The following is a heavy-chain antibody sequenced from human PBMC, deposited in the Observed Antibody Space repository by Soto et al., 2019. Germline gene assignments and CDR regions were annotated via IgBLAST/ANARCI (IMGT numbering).Heavy chain of an antibody. CDR3: TKGATSPFDS. J-gene: IGHJ4*02. CDR1: GFTFSSYS. Sequence: GGSLRLSCAASGFTFSSYSMSWVRQAPGKGLEWVSGFRTGGDDGTTYYADSVKGRFTISRDNSKNTLFLQMNSLRASDTAIYYCTKGATSPFDSWGQGTRVTVSS. V-gene: IGHV3-23*01. CDR2: FRTGGDDGTT. D-gene: IGHD3-16*01.